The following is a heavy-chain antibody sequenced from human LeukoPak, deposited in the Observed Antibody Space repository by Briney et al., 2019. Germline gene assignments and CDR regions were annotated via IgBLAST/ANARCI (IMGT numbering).Heavy chain of an antibody. Sequence: SETLSLTCTVSGGSISSGPYYWGWIRQPPGKGLEWIGSIYYSGSTYYNPSLKSRVTISVDTSKNQFSLKLSSVTAADTAVYYCARARRWELAYDYWGQGTLVTVSS. CDR2: IYYSGST. CDR1: GGSISSGPYY. J-gene: IGHJ4*02. D-gene: IGHD1-26*01. CDR3: ARARRWELAYDY. V-gene: IGHV4-39*01.